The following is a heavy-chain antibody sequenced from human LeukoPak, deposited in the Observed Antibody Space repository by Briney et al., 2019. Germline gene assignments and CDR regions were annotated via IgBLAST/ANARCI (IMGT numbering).Heavy chain of an antibody. CDR2: INPNSGGT. D-gene: IGHD6-13*01. V-gene: IGHV1-2*02. J-gene: IGHJ5*02. CDR1: GYTFTGYY. CDR3: ARDGPYSGSWQEDWFDP. Sequence: AASVKVSCKASGYTFTGYYMHWVRQAPGQGLEWMGWINPNSGGTNYAQKFQGRVTMTRDTSISTAYMELSRLRSDDTAVYYCARDGPYSGSWQEDWFDPWGQGTLVTVSS.